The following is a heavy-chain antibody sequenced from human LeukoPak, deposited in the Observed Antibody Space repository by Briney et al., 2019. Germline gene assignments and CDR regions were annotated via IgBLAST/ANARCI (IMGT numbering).Heavy chain of an antibody. CDR2: IHYSGST. Sequence: PSETLSLTCSVFGGSISNFYWSWIRQPPGKGLEWIGYIHYSGSTNYNPSLKSRVTISVDTSKNQFSLKLSSVTAADTAVYYCARVEGDAFDIWGQGTMVTVSS. J-gene: IGHJ3*02. CDR3: ARVEGDAFDI. CDR1: GGSISNFY. V-gene: IGHV4-59*12.